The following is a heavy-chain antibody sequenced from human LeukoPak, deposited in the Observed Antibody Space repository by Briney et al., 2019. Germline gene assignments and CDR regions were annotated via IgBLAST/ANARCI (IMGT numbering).Heavy chain of an antibody. D-gene: IGHD1-26*01. Sequence: GGPLRLSCAASGFTFSSYGMHWVRQAPGKGLEWVAFIWYDGSDKYYADSVKGRFTISRDNSKNTVYLQMNSLRVEDTAVYYCARGSYVYWGQGTLVTVSS. CDR1: GFTFSSYG. CDR3: ARGSYVY. V-gene: IGHV3-30*02. CDR2: IWYDGSDK. J-gene: IGHJ4*02.